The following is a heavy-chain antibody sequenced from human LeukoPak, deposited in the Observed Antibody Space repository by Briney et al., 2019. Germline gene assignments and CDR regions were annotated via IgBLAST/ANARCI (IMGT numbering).Heavy chain of an antibody. CDR1: GFTFSSYG. V-gene: IGHV3-30*18. CDR2: ISYDGSNK. Sequence: GRSLRLSCAASGFTFSSYGMHWVRQAPGKGLEWVAVISYDGSNKYYADSVKGRFTISRDNSKNTLYLQMNSLRAEDTAVYYCAKNYYGSGMDVWGKGTTVTVSS. J-gene: IGHJ6*04. CDR3: AKNYYGSGMDV. D-gene: IGHD3-10*01.